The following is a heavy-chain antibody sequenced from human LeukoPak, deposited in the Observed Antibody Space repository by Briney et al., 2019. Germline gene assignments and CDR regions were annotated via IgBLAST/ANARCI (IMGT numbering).Heavy chain of an antibody. CDR3: ARGKLYSSAY. Sequence: GGSLRLSCAASGFTLSSYWMSWVRQAPGKGLEWVANIKHDGSERYYADSVKGRFTISRDNAKNSLYLQMNSLRAEDTAVYYCARGKLYSSAYWGQGTLVTVSS. CDR2: IKHDGSER. CDR1: GFTLSSYW. V-gene: IGHV3-7*01. J-gene: IGHJ4*02. D-gene: IGHD6-19*01.